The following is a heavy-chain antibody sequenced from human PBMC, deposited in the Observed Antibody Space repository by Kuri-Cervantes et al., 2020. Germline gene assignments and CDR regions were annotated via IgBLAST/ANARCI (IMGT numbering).Heavy chain of an antibody. J-gene: IGHJ6*02. V-gene: IGHV3-11*04. D-gene: IGHD3-22*01. Sequence: GESLKISCAASGFTFSDYYMSWIRQAPGKGLEWVSYISSSGSTIYYADSVKGRFTISRDNSKNTLYLQMNSLRAEDTAVYYCAREQIVVGLVGYYYYGMDVWGQGTTVTVSS. CDR3: AREQIVVGLVGYYYYGMDV. CDR1: GFTFSDYY. CDR2: ISSSGSTI.